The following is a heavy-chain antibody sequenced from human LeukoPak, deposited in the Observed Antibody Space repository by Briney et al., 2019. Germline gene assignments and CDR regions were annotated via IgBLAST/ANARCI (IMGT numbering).Heavy chain of an antibody. V-gene: IGHV4-30-2*01. CDR3: ARGPRKWQQQLVDFDY. D-gene: IGHD6-13*01. Sequence: SETLSLTCAVAGGSISSGGYSWSWIRQPPGKGLEWIGYIYHSGSTDYNPSLKSRVTISVDTSKNQFSLKLSSVTAADTAVYYCARGPRKWQQQLVDFDYWGQGTLVTVSS. CDR2: IYHSGST. J-gene: IGHJ4*02. CDR1: GGSISSGGYS.